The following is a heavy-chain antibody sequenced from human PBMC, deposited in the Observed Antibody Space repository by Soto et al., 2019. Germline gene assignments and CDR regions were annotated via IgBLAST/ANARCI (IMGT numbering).Heavy chain of an antibody. J-gene: IGHJ1*01. Sequence: GGSLRLSCAAAGFPFSSYGMNWVRQAPGKGLEWVSYISSSSSTIYYADSVKGRFTISRDNAKNSLYLQMNSLRAEDTAVYYCARDPGSGWTAEYFQHWGQGTLVTVSS. V-gene: IGHV3-48*01. CDR1: GFPFSSYG. D-gene: IGHD6-19*01. CDR3: ARDPGSGWTAEYFQH. CDR2: ISSSSSTI.